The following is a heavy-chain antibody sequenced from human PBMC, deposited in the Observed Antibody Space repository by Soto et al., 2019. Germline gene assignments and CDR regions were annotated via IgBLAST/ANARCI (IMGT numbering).Heavy chain of an antibody. CDR2: IDPSDSYT. V-gene: IGHV5-10-1*01. Sequence: EESLKISCKGSGYSFTSYWISWVRQMPGKGLEWMGRIDPSDSYTNYSPSFQGHVTISADKSISTAYLQWSSLKASDTPMYYCASPAGNDAFDIWGQGTMVTVS. CDR1: GYSFTSYW. J-gene: IGHJ3*02. CDR3: ASPAGNDAFDI. D-gene: IGHD6-13*01.